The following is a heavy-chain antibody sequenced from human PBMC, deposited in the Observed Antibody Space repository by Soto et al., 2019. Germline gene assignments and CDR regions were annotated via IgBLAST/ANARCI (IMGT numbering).Heavy chain of an antibody. CDR3: ARVGGFGATTIDY. Sequence: SETLSLTCTVSGGSISSGDYYWSWIRQPPGKGLEWIGYIYYSGSTYYNPSLKSRVTISVDTSKNQFSLKLSSVTAADTAVHYCARVGGFGATTIDYWGQGTLVIVSS. CDR1: GGSISSGDYY. V-gene: IGHV4-30-4*01. D-gene: IGHD3-10*01. CDR2: IYYSGST. J-gene: IGHJ4*02.